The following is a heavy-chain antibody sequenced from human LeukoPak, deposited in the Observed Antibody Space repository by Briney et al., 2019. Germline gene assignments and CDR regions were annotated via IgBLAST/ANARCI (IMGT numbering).Heavy chain of an antibody. CDR3: ARGDRGTAAGNNWFNP. D-gene: IGHD6-13*01. CDR2: IRYDGSNK. CDR1: GFTFSSYG. V-gene: IGHV3-30*02. Sequence: GGSLRLSCAASGFTFSSYGMHWVRQAPGKGLEWVAFIRYDGSNKYYADSVKGRFTISRDNSKNTLYLQMNSLRVEDTAVYYCARGDRGTAAGNNWFNPWGQGTLVTVSS. J-gene: IGHJ5*02.